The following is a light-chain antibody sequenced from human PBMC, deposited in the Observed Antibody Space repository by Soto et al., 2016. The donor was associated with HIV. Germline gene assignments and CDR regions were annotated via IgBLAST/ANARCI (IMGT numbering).Light chain of an antibody. CDR1: QGISSY. CDR3: IQSVQLPH. V-gene: IGKV1-9*01. CDR2: SAS. Sequence: DIQLTQSPSFLSASVGARVTITCRASQGISSYLAWYQHTPGIAPKLLIYSASTLQGGVSSRFSGSGSGTEFTLKISRVEAEDIGVYYCIQSVQLPHFGQGTKLEIK. J-gene: IGKJ2*01.